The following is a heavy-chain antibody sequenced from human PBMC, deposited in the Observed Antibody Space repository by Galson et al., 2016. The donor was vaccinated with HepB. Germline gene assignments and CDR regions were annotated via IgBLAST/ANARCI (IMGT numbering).Heavy chain of an antibody. V-gene: IGHV1-46*01. CDR1: GYTFTSSF. CDR3: ARVLLADDLLPGSFDFYYYGMDV. D-gene: IGHD3-9*01. J-gene: IGHJ6*02. Sequence: SVKVSCKAPGYTFTSSFIHWVRQAPGQGLEWMGIINPSADTTNYAQRFRGRVTLTRDTATSTVYMELSSLRTDDTAVYYCARVLLADDLLPGSFDFYYYGMDVWGQGTTVTVSS. CDR2: INPSADTT.